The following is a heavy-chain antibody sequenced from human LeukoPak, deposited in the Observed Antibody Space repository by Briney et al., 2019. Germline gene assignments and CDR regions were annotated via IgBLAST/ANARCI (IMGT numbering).Heavy chain of an antibody. CDR1: GGSISSYY. CDR2: IYYSGST. CDR3: ARLGGYEDY. Sequence: PSETLSLTCTVSGGSISSYYWSWIRQPPGKGLEWIAYIYYSGSTNYNPSLKSRVTISVDTSKSQFSLKLSSVTVADTAVYYCARLGGYEDYWGQGTLVTVSS. V-gene: IGHV4-59*08. J-gene: IGHJ4*02. D-gene: IGHD5-18*01.